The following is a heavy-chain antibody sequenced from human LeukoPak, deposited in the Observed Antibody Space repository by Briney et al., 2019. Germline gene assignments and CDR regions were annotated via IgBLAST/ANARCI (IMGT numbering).Heavy chain of an antibody. CDR1: GGSFSGYY. CDR2: INHSGST. D-gene: IGHD2-2*01. CDR3: ARGPLSYYFDY. J-gene: IGHJ4*02. V-gene: IGHV4-34*01. Sequence: SETLPLTCAVYGGSFSGYYWSWIRQPPGKGLEWIGEINHSGSTNYNPSLKSRVTISVDTSKNQFSLKLSSVTAADTAVYYCARGPLSYYFDYWGQGTLVTVSS.